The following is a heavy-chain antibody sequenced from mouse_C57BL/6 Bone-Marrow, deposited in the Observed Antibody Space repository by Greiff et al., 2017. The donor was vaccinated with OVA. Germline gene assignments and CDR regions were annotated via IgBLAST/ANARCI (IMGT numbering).Heavy chain of an antibody. J-gene: IGHJ3*01. CDR1: GYTFTSYW. Sequence: QVQLQQPGAELVKPGASVKVSCKASGYTFTSYWMHWVKQRPGPGLEWIGRIHPSDSDTNYNQKFKGKATLTVDTSSSTAYMQLRSLTSEDAAVYYCAIHYYSNYGFAYWGQGTLVTVSA. CDR2: IHPSDSDT. D-gene: IGHD2-5*01. V-gene: IGHV1-74*01. CDR3: AIHYYSNYGFAY.